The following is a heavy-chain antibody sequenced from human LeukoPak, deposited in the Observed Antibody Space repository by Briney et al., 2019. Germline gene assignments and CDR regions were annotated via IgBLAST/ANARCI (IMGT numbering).Heavy chain of an antibody. V-gene: IGHV3-53*05. CDR1: GFTVSSNY. Sequence: GGSLRLSCAASGFTVSSNYMSWVRQAPGKGLEWVSVIYSGGSTYYADSVKGRFTISRDNSKNTLYLQMNSLRAEDTAVYYCAKDYTGIHYFDYWGQGTLVTVSS. D-gene: IGHD1-1*01. CDR3: AKDYTGIHYFDY. CDR2: IYSGGST. J-gene: IGHJ4*02.